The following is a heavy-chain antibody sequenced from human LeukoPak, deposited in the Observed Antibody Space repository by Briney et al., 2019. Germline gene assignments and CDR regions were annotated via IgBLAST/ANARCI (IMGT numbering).Heavy chain of an antibody. J-gene: IGHJ4*02. D-gene: IGHD1-26*01. Sequence: GGSLRLSCAASGFSVSNNYMSWVRQAPGKGLEWVSVIYSGGSTFYADSAKGRFTNSRDNSKNTMYLQMNSLRAEDTAVYYCAKVLSGSQDYWGQGTLVTVFS. CDR3: AKVLSGSQDY. CDR1: GFSVSNNY. CDR2: IYSGGST. V-gene: IGHV3-53*01.